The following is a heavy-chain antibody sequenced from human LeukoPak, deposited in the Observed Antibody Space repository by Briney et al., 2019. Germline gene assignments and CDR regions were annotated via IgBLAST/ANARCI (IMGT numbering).Heavy chain of an antibody. V-gene: IGHV3-7*01. CDR1: GFTFSSYS. CDR3: ANGLGSGWFDY. D-gene: IGHD6-19*01. Sequence: GGSLRLSCAASGFTFSSYSMNWVRQAPGKGLEWVANIKQDGSEKYYVDSVKGRFTISRDNAKNSLYLQMNSLRVEDTAVYYCANGLGSGWFDYWGQGTLVTVSS. J-gene: IGHJ4*02. CDR2: IKQDGSEK.